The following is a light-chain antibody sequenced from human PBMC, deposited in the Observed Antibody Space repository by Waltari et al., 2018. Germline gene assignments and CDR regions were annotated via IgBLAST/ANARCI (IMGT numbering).Light chain of an antibody. Sequence: EIVLTQSPATLSLSPGERATLSCRASQSITNYLAWYQQKPGQAPRLLIYDSIIRATGSPARFRGGGAGTDFSLTITSLEAEDFAFYYCQHRSTWPPTFGGGTNVVL. CDR3: QHRSTWPPT. J-gene: IGKJ4*01. CDR2: DSI. CDR1: QSITNY. V-gene: IGKV3-11*01.